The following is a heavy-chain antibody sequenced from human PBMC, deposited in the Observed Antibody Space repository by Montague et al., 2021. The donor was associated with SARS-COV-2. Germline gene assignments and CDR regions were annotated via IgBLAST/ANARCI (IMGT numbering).Heavy chain of an antibody. D-gene: IGHD3-22*01. J-gene: IGHJ5*02. V-gene: IGHV4-4*07. CDR1: GGFTNNYY. CDR3: ARGRFYYDSGELGS. CDR2: IHASGIS. Sequence: SETLSLTCTVSGGFTNNYYWSWIRQPAGKGLEWIGRIHASGISTYNPSLETRVTMSVDTSKNQFSLKLSSVTAADTAVYYCARGRFYYDSGELGSWGQGTLVTVSS.